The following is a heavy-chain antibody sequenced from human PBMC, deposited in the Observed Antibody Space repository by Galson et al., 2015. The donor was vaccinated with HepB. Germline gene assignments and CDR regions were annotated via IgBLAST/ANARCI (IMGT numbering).Heavy chain of an antibody. CDR2: IRSSANGGTT. J-gene: IGHJ6*02. CDR3: ARGYYGDYVGV. Sequence: LRLSCAASGFTFPNYLLSWFRQAPGKGPEWVGSIRSSANGGTTEYAASVRGRFTISREDSKGIVYLQVNGLKIEDTGVYYCARGYYGDYVGVWGQGTTVTVS. D-gene: IGHD4-17*01. CDR1: GFTFPNYL. V-gene: IGHV3-49*03.